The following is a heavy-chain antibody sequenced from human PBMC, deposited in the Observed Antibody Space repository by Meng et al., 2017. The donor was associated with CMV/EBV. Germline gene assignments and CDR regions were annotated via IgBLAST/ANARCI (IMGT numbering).Heavy chain of an antibody. J-gene: IGHJ4*02. Sequence: KVSCKGSGYSFTSYWISWVRQMPGKGLEWMGRIDPSDSYTNYSPSFQGHVTISADKSISIAYLQWSSLKASDTAMYYCAISGIAARVSPIDYWGQGTLVTVSS. CDR1: GYSFTSYW. CDR3: AISGIAARVSPIDY. V-gene: IGHV5-10-1*01. CDR2: IDPSDSYT. D-gene: IGHD6-6*01.